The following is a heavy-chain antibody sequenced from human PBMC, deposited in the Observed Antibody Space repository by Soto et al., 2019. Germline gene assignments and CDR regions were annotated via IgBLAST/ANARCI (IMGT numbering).Heavy chain of an antibody. Sequence: QVQLVQSGPELKKPGSSVKVSCKAPGDTFNSYGISWVRQAPGQGLEWMGGIVPMFGTTNLALKFEDRVKITADELTTTVYMEIRGLTSEDTAVYYCARDLADVHLWDAFDVWGHGTRVTVSS. D-gene: IGHD6-13*01. CDR2: IVPMFGTT. CDR1: GDTFNSYG. V-gene: IGHV1-69*01. CDR3: ARDLADVHLWDAFDV. J-gene: IGHJ3*01.